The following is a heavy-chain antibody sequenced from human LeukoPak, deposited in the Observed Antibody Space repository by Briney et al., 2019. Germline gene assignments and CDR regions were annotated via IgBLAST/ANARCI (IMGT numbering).Heavy chain of an antibody. J-gene: IGHJ2*01. Sequence: SETLSLTCAVSGGSISSSNWWSWVRQPPGKGLEWIGEIYHSGSTNYNPSLKSRVTISVDTSKNQFSLKLSSVTAADTAVYYCASRFLGGIYWYFDLWGRGTLVTVSS. CDR1: GGSISSSNW. CDR3: ASRFLGGIYWYFDL. CDR2: IYHSGST. D-gene: IGHD2-15*01. V-gene: IGHV4-4*02.